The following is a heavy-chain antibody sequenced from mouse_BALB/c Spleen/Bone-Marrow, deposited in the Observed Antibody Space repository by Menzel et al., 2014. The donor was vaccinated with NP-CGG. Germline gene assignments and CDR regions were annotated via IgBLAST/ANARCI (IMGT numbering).Heavy chain of an antibody. J-gene: IGHJ2*01. Sequence: QVQLQQSGAELVKPGASLKLSCKASGHTFTSYWMHWVKQRPGQGLEWIGEINPSNGRANYNEKFKSKATLTVDKSSSTTYMQLSSLTSEDSAVYYCAREMVFDITTVVATGGYYFDYWGQGTTLTVSS. CDR2: INPSNGRA. CDR1: GHTFTSYW. CDR3: AREMVFDITTVVATGGYYFDY. D-gene: IGHD1-1*01. V-gene: IGHV1S81*02.